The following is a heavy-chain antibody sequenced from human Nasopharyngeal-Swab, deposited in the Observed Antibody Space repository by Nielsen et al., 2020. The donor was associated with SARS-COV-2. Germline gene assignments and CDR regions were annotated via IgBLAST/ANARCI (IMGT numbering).Heavy chain of an antibody. J-gene: IGHJ6*02. D-gene: IGHD6-6*01. V-gene: IGHV1-24*01. CDR1: GYTLTELS. Sequence: ASAKVSCKVSGYTLTELSMHWVRQAPGKGLEWMGGFDPEDGETIYAQKFQGRVTMTEDTSTDTAYMELSSLRSEDTAVYYCASGGIAARGYYYYGMDVWGQGTTVTVSS. CDR3: ASGGIAARGYYYYGMDV. CDR2: FDPEDGET.